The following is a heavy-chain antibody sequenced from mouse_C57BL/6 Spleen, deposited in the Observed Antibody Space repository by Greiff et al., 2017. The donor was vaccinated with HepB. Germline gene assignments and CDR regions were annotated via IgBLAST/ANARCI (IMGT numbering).Heavy chain of an antibody. Sequence: QVQLQQSGPGLVQPSQSLSITCTVSGFSLTSYGVHWVRQSPGKGLEWLGVIWRGGSTDYNAAFMSRLSITKDNSKSQVFFKMNSLQADDTAIYYCAKGGGTTVVATHYYFDYWGQGTTLTVSS. J-gene: IGHJ2*01. D-gene: IGHD1-1*01. CDR2: IWRGGST. CDR1: GFSLTSYG. V-gene: IGHV2-5*01. CDR3: AKGGGTTVVATHYYFDY.